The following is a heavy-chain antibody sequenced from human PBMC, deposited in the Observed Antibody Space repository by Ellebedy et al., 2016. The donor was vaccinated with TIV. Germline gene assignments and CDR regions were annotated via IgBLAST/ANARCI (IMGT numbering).Heavy chain of an antibody. CDR3: AKAVRGVIEFLPNWFDP. D-gene: IGHD3-10*01. J-gene: IGHJ5*02. Sequence: PGGSLRLSCAASGFTFSSYAMSWVRQAPGKGLEWVSAISGSGGSTYYADSVKGRFTISRDNSKNTLYLQMNSLRAEDTAVYYCAKAVRGVIEFLPNWFDPWGQGTLVTVSS. CDR2: ISGSGGST. V-gene: IGHV3-23*01. CDR1: GFTFSSYA.